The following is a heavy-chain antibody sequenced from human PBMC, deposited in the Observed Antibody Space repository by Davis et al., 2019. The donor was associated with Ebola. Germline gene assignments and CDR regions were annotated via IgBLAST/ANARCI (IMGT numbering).Heavy chain of an antibody. J-gene: IGHJ6*02. Sequence: SETLSLTCAVYAGSFSDYYWNWIRQPPGKGLEWIGEINHSGSTNYNPSLKSRVTISVDTSKNQFSLKLSSVTAADTAVYYCARVGIVVVPAADFDYYYGMDVWGQGTMVTVSS. CDR1: AGSFSDYY. CDR2: INHSGST. D-gene: IGHD2-2*01. CDR3: ARVGIVVVPAADFDYYYGMDV. V-gene: IGHV4-34*01.